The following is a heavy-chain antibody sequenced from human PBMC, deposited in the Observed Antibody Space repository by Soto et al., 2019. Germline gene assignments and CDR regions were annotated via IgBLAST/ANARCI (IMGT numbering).Heavy chain of an antibody. CDR1: GFTFSDYY. D-gene: IGHD2-21*02. CDR3: ARDKGYCGGDCYPDAFDI. J-gene: IGHJ3*02. CDR2: ISSSSSYT. V-gene: IGHV3-11*06. Sequence: QVQLVESGGGLVKPGGSLRLSCAASGFTFSDYYMSWIRQAPVKGLEWVSYISSSSSYTNYADSVKGRFTISRDNAKNSLYLQMNSLRAEDTAVYYCARDKGYCGGDCYPDAFDIWGQGTMVTVSS.